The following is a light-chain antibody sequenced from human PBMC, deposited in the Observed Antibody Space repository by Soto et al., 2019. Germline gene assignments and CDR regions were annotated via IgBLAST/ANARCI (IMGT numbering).Light chain of an antibody. Sequence: EIVMTQSPATLSVSPGERATLSCRASQSVSSSLAWYQQKPGQAPRLLIYGASTRAAGIPARFSGSGSGTEFTLTISSLQSEDFAVYYCQQFNNLPQTFGQGTKVEIK. J-gene: IGKJ1*01. CDR2: GAS. V-gene: IGKV3-15*01. CDR1: QSVSSS. CDR3: QQFNNLPQT.